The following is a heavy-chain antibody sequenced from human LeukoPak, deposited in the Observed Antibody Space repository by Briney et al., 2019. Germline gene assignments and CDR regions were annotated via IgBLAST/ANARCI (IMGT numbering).Heavy chain of an antibody. CDR3: AKDIIGSSWRYFDY. V-gene: IGHV3-23*01. J-gene: IGHJ4*02. CDR1: GFTFSSYA. Sequence: GGSLRLSCAASGFTFSSYAMSWVHQAPGKGLEWVSAISGSGGSTYYADSVKGRFTISRDNSKNTLYLQMNSLRAEDTAVYYCAKDIIGSSWRYFDYWGQGTLVSVSS. CDR2: ISGSGGST. D-gene: IGHD6-6*01.